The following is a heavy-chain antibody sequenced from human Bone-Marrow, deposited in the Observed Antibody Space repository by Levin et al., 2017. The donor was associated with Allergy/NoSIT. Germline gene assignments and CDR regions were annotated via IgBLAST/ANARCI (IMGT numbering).Heavy chain of an antibody. V-gene: IGHV3-49*03. Sequence: GGSLRLSCAGSGFSFAEYTMIWFRQGPGKGLEWVGFMRSTTYGGTTEFAASVKGRFTISRDDSNSIAYLQMKSLKSDDTAVYYCSGLVGTTTLLDYWGRGTLVTVSS. D-gene: IGHD1-26*01. J-gene: IGHJ4*02. CDR3: SGLVGTTTLLDY. CDR1: GFSFAEYT. CDR2: MRSTTYGGTT.